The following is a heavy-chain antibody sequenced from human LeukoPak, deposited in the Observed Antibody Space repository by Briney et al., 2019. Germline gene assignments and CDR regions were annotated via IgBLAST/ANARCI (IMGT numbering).Heavy chain of an antibody. Sequence: PGGSLRLSCAASGFTFDDYGMSWVRQAPGKGLEWVSGINWNGGSTGYADSVKGRFTISRDNAKNSLYLQMNSLRAEDTALYYCARDPGSPRYCSRTSCYLYYWGQGTLVTVSS. J-gene: IGHJ4*02. D-gene: IGHD2-2*01. V-gene: IGHV3-20*04. CDR3: ARDPGSPRYCSRTSCYLYY. CDR2: INWNGGST. CDR1: GFTFDDYG.